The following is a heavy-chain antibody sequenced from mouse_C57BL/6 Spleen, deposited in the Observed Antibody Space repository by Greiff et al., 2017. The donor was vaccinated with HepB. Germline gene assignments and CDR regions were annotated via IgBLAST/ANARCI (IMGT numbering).Heavy chain of an antibody. CDR2: IRSKSNNYAT. CDR1: GFSFNTYA. V-gene: IGHV10-1*01. CDR3: VRGGGSSPSFAY. J-gene: IGHJ3*01. D-gene: IGHD1-1*01. Sequence: EVQLVESGGGLVQPKGSLKLSCAASGFSFNTYAMNWVRQAPGKGLEWVARIRSKSNNYATYYADSVKDRFTISRDDSESMLYLQMNNLKTEDTAMYYCVRGGGSSPSFAYWGQGTLVTVSA.